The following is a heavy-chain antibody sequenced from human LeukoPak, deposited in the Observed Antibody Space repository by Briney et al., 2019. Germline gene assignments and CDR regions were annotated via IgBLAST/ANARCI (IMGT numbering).Heavy chain of an antibody. CDR3: ATGKYDSSDYSGGWYYFDY. CDR2: INHSGSA. CDR1: GRSFSGYY. D-gene: IGHD3-22*01. Sequence: SETLSLTCAVFGRSFSGYYWTWIRQSPGKGLEGIGQINHSGSANYNRSLKSRVTITIESSKNQFSLELSSVTAAASAMYYCATGKYDSSDYSGGWYYFDYWGQGTLVTVSS. J-gene: IGHJ4*02. V-gene: IGHV4-34*01.